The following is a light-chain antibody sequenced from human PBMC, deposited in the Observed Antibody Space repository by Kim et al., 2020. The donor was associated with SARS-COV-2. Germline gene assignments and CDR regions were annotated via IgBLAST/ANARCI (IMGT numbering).Light chain of an antibody. Sequence: QPASISCRSSQSLVHSDGNTYLSWFQQRPGQPPRLLLYKLSTRLSGVPDRFSGSGAGTDFTLKISRVEAEDVGVYHCMQGTQLPYTFGQGTKLEI. V-gene: IGKV2-24*01. J-gene: IGKJ2*01. CDR1: QSLVHSDGNTY. CDR3: MQGTQLPYT. CDR2: KLS.